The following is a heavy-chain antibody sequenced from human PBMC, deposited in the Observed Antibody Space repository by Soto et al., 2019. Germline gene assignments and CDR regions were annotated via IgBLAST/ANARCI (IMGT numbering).Heavy chain of an antibody. Sequence: SVKVSCKASGGTFSSYAISWVRQAPGPGLEWMGGIIPIFGTANYAQKFQGRVTITADESTSTAYMELSSLRSEDTAVYYCARSLYGSGSWGPNDYWGQGTLVTVSS. D-gene: IGHD3-10*01. J-gene: IGHJ4*02. CDR2: IIPIFGTA. V-gene: IGHV1-69*13. CDR3: ARSLYGSGSWGPNDY. CDR1: GGTFSSYA.